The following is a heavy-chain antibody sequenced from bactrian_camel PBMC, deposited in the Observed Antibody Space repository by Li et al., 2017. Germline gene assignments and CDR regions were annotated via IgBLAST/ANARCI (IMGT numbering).Heavy chain of an antibody. CDR3: AANPFWTYGAVCSYTRLADFGY. CDR2: IESDGST. CDR1: VDTIGRYC. V-gene: IGHV3S55*01. Sequence: HVQLVESGGGSVQTGGSLRLSCVASVDTIGRYCMGWFRQIPDKEREGIAGIESDGSTSYADSVKGRFTVSQDSAKNTLYLQMNSLKPEDTAMYYCAANPFWTYGAVCSYTRLADFGYWGQGTQVTVS. D-gene: IGHD2*01. J-gene: IGHJ6*01.